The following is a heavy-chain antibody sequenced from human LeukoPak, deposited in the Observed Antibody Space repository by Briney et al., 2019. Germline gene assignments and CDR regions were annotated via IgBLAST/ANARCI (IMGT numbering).Heavy chain of an antibody. V-gene: IGHV3-30*01. Sequence: GGSLRLSCAASGFIFRSYPMHWLRQSPGQGLEWVAVISYDGSDKNYADSVKGRFTISRDNSKNTLYVQMNSLRAEDTAVYYCARDGVGTAFDVWGKGTTVTVSS. CDR3: ARDGVGTAFDV. D-gene: IGHD3-3*01. J-gene: IGHJ6*04. CDR2: ISYDGSDK. CDR1: GFIFRSYP.